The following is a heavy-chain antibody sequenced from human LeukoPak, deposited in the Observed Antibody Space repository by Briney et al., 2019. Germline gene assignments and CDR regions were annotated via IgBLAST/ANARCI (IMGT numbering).Heavy chain of an antibody. Sequence: PGGSLRLSCAASGFIFSNYAMTWVRQAPGKGLEWVSAISGSGGNTYYADSVKGRFTISRDNSKSTLYLQVDSLRAEDTATYYCAKGVYYNNSCYYYEIDYWRQGTLVTVSS. V-gene: IGHV3-23*01. CDR2: ISGSGGNT. CDR3: AKGVYYNNSCYYYEIDY. CDR1: GFIFSNYA. J-gene: IGHJ4*02. D-gene: IGHD3-22*01.